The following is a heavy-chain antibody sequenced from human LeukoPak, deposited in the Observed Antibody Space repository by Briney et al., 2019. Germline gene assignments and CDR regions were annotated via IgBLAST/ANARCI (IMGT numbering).Heavy chain of an antibody. D-gene: IGHD3-10*01. CDR1: GFTFSTYA. J-gene: IGHJ4*02. CDR2: ISGSGGST. CDR3: AKGYDSGSYYIVWFDY. V-gene: IGHV3-23*01. Sequence: PGGSLRLSCAASGFTFSTYAMSWVRQAPGKGLEWVSVISGSGGSTYYADSVKGRFTISRDNSKNTLYLQMNSLRAEDTAVYYCAKGYDSGSYYIVWFDYWGQGTLVTVSS.